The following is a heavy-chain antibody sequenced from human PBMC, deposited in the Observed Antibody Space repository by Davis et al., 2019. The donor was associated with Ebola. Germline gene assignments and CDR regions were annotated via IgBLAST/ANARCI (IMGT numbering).Heavy chain of an antibody. V-gene: IGHV3-73*01. CDR1: GFTFSGSA. CDR3: WGGGMDV. D-gene: IGHD3-16*01. CDR2: IRSKANSYAT. Sequence: GESLKISCVASGFTFSGSAMHWVRQASGKGLEWVGRIRSKANSYATAYAASVKGRFTISRDDSKNTAYLQMNSLKTEDTAVYYCWGGGMDVWGQGTTVTVSS. J-gene: IGHJ6*02.